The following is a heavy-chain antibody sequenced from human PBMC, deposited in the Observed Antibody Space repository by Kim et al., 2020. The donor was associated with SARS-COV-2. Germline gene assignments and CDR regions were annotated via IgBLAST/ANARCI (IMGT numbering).Heavy chain of an antibody. CDR2: IYYSGST. CDR1: GGSISSYY. Sequence: SETLSLTCTVSGGSISSYYWSWIRQPPWKGLEWIGYIYYSGSTNYNPSLKSRVTISVDTSKNQFSLKLSSVTAADTAVYYCARQLIYCSSTSCYDNYYYYGMDVWGQGTTVTVSS. CDR3: ARQLIYCSSTSCYDNYYYYGMDV. V-gene: IGHV4-59*08. D-gene: IGHD2-2*01. J-gene: IGHJ6*02.